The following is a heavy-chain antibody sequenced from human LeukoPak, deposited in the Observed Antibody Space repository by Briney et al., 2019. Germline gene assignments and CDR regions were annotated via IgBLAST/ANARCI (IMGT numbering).Heavy chain of an antibody. Sequence: SETLSLTCTVSGGSISSYYWSWIRQPPGKGLEWIGYIYYSGSTNYNPSLKSRVTISVDTSKNQSSLKLSSVTAADTAVYYCARRIAVTGSFDYWGQGTLVTVSS. D-gene: IGHD6-19*01. CDR2: IYYSGST. CDR3: ARRIAVTGSFDY. J-gene: IGHJ4*02. CDR1: GGSISSYY. V-gene: IGHV4-59*01.